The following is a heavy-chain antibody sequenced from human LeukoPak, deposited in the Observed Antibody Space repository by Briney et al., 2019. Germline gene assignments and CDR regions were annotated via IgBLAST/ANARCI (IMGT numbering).Heavy chain of an antibody. CDR3: ARVDYYGMDV. CDR1: GGSISSGGYS. V-gene: IGHV4-30-2*01. Sequence: SETLSLTCAVSGGSISSGGYSWSWIRQPPGKGLEWIGYIYHSGSTYYNPSLKSRVTISVDRSKNQFSLKLSSVTAADTAVYYCARVDYYGMDVWGQGTTVTVSS. J-gene: IGHJ6*02. CDR2: IYHSGST.